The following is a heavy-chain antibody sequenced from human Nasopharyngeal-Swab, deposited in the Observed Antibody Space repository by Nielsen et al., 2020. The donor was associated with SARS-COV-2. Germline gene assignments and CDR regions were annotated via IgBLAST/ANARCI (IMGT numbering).Heavy chain of an antibody. CDR2: IYYSGSN. Sequence: SETLSLTCTVSGGSISSGDYYWSWIRQPPGKGLEWIGYIYYSGSNHYNPSLKSRVTISVDTSKNQFSLKLNSVTAADTAVYYCARARVGHCSSTSCYRLWDCWGQGTLVSVSS. J-gene: IGHJ4*02. CDR1: GGSISSGDYY. CDR3: ARARVGHCSSTSCYRLWDC. V-gene: IGHV4-30-4*08. D-gene: IGHD2-2*02.